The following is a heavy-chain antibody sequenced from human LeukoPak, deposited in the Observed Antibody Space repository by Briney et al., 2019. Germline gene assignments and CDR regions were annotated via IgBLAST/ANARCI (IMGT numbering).Heavy chain of an antibody. CDR1: GFTFSSYE. Sequence: PGGSLRLSCAASGFTFSSYEMNWVRQAPGKGLEWVSYISSSGSTIYYADSVKGRFTISRDNAKNTLYLQMNSLRAEDTAVYYCARVAVAVPGSWGQGTLVTVSS. J-gene: IGHJ5*02. V-gene: IGHV3-48*03. D-gene: IGHD6-19*01. CDR3: ARVAVAVPGS. CDR2: ISSSGSTI.